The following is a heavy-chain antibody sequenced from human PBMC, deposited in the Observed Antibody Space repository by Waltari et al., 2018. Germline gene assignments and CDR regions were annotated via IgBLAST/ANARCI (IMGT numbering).Heavy chain of an antibody. V-gene: IGHV3-21*01. CDR2: ISSSSSYI. Sequence: EVQLVESGGGLVKPGGSLRLSCAASGFTFSSYSMNWVRQAPGKGLEWVSSISSSSSYIYYADSVKGRFTISRDNAKNSLYLQMNSLRAEDTAVYYCVRDRSTIFGVARGFDPWGQGTLVTVSS. CDR1: GFTFSSYS. CDR3: VRDRSTIFGVARGFDP. D-gene: IGHD3-3*01. J-gene: IGHJ5*02.